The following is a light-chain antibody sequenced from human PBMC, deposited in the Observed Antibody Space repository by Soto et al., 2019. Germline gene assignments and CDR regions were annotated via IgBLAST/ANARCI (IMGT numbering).Light chain of an antibody. V-gene: IGKV3-20*01. CDR3: QQFSSYPLT. J-gene: IGKJ4*01. CDR1: QTVRNNY. CDR2: DAP. Sequence: LTKSPGTLSLYTGGRATLSCRASQTVRNNYLAWYQQKPGQARRLLIYDAPSRATGIPDRFSGGGSGTDFSLPISRLEPEDFAVYYYQQFSSYPLTLGGGTKLDIK.